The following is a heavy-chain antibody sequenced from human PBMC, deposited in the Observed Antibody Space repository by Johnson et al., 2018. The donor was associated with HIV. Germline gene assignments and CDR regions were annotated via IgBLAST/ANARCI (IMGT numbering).Heavy chain of an antibody. V-gene: IGHV3-20*04. CDR1: GFTFDNYG. CDR2: INWNGGST. CDR3: ARGLRGYSYIDSFDI. D-gene: IGHD5-18*01. J-gene: IGHJ3*02. Sequence: VQLVESGGSVVRPGGSLRLSCAASGFTFDNYGVSWVRQAPGKGLEWVSGINWNGGSTGYGDSVKGRFTISRDNAKNSLYLQMNSLRAEDTALYYCARGLRGYSYIDSFDIWGQGTMVTVS.